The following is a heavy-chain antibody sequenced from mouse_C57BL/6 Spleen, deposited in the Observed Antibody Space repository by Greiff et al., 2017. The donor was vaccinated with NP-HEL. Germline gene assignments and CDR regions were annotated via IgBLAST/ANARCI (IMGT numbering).Heavy chain of an antibody. Sequence: QVQLQQPGAELVRPGTSVKLSCKASGYTFTSYWMHWVKQRPGQGLEWIGVIDPSDSYTNYNQKFKGKATLTVDTSSSTAYMQLSSLTSEDSAVYYCARRGNYDFRYAMDYWGQGTSVTVSS. CDR3: ARRGNYDFRYAMDY. D-gene: IGHD2-4*01. CDR1: GYTFTSYW. V-gene: IGHV1-59*01. J-gene: IGHJ4*01. CDR2: IDPSDSYT.